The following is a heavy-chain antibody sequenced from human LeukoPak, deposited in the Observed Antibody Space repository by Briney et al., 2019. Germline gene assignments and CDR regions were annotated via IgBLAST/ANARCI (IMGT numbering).Heavy chain of an antibody. CDR2: ISSSGSTI. CDR1: GFTFSDYY. J-gene: IGHJ6*03. Sequence: GGSLRLSCAASGFTFSDYYMSWIRQAPGKGLEWVSYISSSGSTIYYADSVKGRFTISRDNAKNSLYLQMNSLRAGDTAVYYCARERIEYSSSSAGEGGYYYYMDVWGKGTTVTVSS. V-gene: IGHV3-11*01. CDR3: ARERIEYSSSSAGEGGYYYYMDV. D-gene: IGHD6-6*01.